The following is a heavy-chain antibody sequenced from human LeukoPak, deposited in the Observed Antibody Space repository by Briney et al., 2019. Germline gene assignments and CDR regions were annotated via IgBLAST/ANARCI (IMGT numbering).Heavy chain of an antibody. CDR2: ITSGGVRT. Sequence: GGSLRLSCAVSGFTFSSYSMNWVRQAPGKGLEWVSGITSGGVRTYYADSVKGRFTISRDNSKNTLYLQMSSLRAEDTAVYYCARDAVSYCSSTSCLNWSDPWGQGTLVTVSS. J-gene: IGHJ5*02. V-gene: IGHV3-23*01. CDR1: GFTFSSYS. D-gene: IGHD2-2*01. CDR3: ARDAVSYCSSTSCLNWSDP.